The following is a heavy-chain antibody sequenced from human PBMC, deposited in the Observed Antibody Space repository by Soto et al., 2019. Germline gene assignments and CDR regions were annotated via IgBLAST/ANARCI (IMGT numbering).Heavy chain of an antibody. D-gene: IGHD2-21*01. CDR1: GGSIRDYF. Sequence: SETLSLTCSVSGGSIRDYFWTWVRQPPGKGLEWIGYISSSGTINYNPSLKSRVTISLDTSRNHFSLELSSVTTADTAVYFCARDRKLVIPGNYYYYGMDVRRQGTTVTVSS. CDR2: ISSSGTI. V-gene: IGHV4-59*01. J-gene: IGHJ6*02. CDR3: ARDRKLVIPGNYYYYGMDV.